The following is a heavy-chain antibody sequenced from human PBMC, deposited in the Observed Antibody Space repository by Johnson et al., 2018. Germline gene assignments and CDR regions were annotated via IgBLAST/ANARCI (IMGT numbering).Heavy chain of an antibody. CDR3: ARDPIRPSFPDY. D-gene: IGHD2-21*01. CDR1: GFTFSRDF. CDR2: IRNDGSET. Sequence: EVQLVETGGGLVQPGGSLRLSCVASGFTFSRDFMGWVRQAPGKGLEWVADIRNDGSETYYMDSVKGRFTISRDNAKNSLYLQMNSLRAEDTAVYYCARDPIRPSFPDYWGQGTLVTVSS. V-gene: IGHV3-7*01. J-gene: IGHJ4*02.